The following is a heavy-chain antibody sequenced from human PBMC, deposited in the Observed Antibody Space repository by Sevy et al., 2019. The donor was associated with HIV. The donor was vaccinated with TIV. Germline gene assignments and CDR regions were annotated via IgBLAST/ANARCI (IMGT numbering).Heavy chain of an antibody. V-gene: IGHV3-7*01. CDR3: ARGGPRIAVAGTLGGAFDI. CDR1: GFTFSSYW. CDR2: IKQDGSEK. Sequence: GGSLRLSCAASGFTFSSYWMSWVRQAPGKGLEWVANIKQDGSEKYYVDFVKGRFTISRDNAKNSLYLQMNSLRAEDTAVYYCARGGPRIAVAGTLGGAFDIWGQGTMVTVSS. D-gene: IGHD6-19*01. J-gene: IGHJ3*02.